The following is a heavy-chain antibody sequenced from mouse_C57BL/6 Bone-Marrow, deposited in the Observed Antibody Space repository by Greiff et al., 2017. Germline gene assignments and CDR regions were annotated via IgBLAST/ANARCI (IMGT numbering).Heavy chain of an antibody. CDR1: GYAFTNYL. CDR3: ARQGSNWAPYAMDY. J-gene: IGHJ4*01. Sequence: VQRVESGAELVRPGTSVKVSCKASGYAFTNYLIEWVKQRPGQGLEWIGVINPGSGGTNYNEKFKGKATLTADKSSSTAYMQLSSLTSEDSAVYFCARQGSNWAPYAMDYWGQGTSVTVSS. V-gene: IGHV1-54*01. D-gene: IGHD4-1*02. CDR2: INPGSGGT.